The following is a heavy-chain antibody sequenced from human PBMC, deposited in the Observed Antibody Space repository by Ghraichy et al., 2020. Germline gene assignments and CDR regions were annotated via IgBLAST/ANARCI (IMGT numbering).Heavy chain of an antibody. CDR3: ARGLLSPYGVYYGMDV. CDR1: GYTFTGYY. J-gene: IGHJ6*02. Sequence: ASVKVSCKASGYTFTGYYMHWVRQAPGQGLEWMGWINPNSGGTNYAQKFQGRVTMTRDTSISTAYMELSRLRSDDTAVYYCARGLLSPYGVYYGMDVWGQGTTVTVSS. V-gene: IGHV1-2*02. D-gene: IGHD2-2*01. CDR2: INPNSGGT.